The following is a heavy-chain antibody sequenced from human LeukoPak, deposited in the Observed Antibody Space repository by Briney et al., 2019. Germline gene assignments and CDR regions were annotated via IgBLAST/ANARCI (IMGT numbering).Heavy chain of an antibody. V-gene: IGHV3-23*01. CDR2: ISGSGGST. Sequence: GGSLRLSCAASGLTFSSYAMSWVRQAPGKGLEWVSAISGSGGSTYYADSVKGRFAISRDNSKNTLYLQMNSLRAEDTAVYYCAKGDSGSYYNNWFDPWGQGTLVTVSS. CDR1: GLTFSSYA. D-gene: IGHD3-10*01. CDR3: AKGDSGSYYNNWFDP. J-gene: IGHJ5*02.